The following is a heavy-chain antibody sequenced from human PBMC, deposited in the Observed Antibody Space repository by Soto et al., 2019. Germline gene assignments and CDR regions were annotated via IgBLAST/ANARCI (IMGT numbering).Heavy chain of an antibody. Sequence: GGSLRLSCAASGFTFSSYAMRWVRQAPGKGLEWVAVISYDGSNKYYADSVKGRFTISRDNSKNTLYLQMNSLRAEDTAVYYCARNVLRYFDWSPTDYWGQGTLVTVSS. CDR1: GFTFSSYA. CDR3: ARNVLRYFDWSPTDY. CDR2: ISYDGSNK. J-gene: IGHJ4*02. V-gene: IGHV3-30-3*01. D-gene: IGHD3-9*01.